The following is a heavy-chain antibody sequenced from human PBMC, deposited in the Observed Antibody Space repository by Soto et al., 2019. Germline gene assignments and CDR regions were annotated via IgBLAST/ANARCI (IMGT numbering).Heavy chain of an antibody. CDR2: IKGDGSAK. V-gene: IGHV3-7*05. J-gene: IGHJ3*02. Sequence: GGSLRLSCAASGFTFGNYWMTWVRQAPGKGLEWVANIKGDGSAKSYLDSVRGRFTVSRDNAENTLYLQMNILRAEDTAVYYCAKLSLTAIVVVPAAIMSGAFDIWGQGTMVTVSS. CDR1: GFTFGNYW. D-gene: IGHD2-2*01. CDR3: AKLSLTAIVVVPAAIMSGAFDI.